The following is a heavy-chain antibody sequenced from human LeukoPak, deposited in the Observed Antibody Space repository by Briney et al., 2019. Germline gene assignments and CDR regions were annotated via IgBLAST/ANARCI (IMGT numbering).Heavy chain of an antibody. CDR1: GYTLTELS. D-gene: IGHD3-16*02. Sequence: ASVEVSCKVSGYTLTELSMHWVRQAPGKGLEWMGGFDPEDGETIYAQKFQGRVTMTEDTSTDTAYMELSSLRSEDTAVYYCASSFTSLNWLDPWGQGTLVTVSS. CDR3: ASSFTSLNWLDP. V-gene: IGHV1-24*01. CDR2: FDPEDGET. J-gene: IGHJ5*02.